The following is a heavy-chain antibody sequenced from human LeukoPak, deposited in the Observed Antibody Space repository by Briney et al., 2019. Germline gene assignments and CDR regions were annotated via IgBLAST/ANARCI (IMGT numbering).Heavy chain of an antibody. Sequence: PGGSLRLSCAASGFTFSSYSMNWVRQAPGKGLEWVSYISSSSSTIYYADSVKGRFTISRDNAKNSLYLQMNSLRAEDTAVYYCARGRGGGFTPNWFDPWGQGTLVTVSS. J-gene: IGHJ5*02. CDR1: GFTFSSYS. V-gene: IGHV3-48*04. CDR3: ARGRGGGFTPNWFDP. D-gene: IGHD4-23*01. CDR2: ISSSSSTI.